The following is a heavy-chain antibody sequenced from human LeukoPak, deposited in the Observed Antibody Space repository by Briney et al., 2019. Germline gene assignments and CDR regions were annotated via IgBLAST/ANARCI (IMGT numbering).Heavy chain of an antibody. CDR1: RGSISSSSYY. D-gene: IGHD3-3*01. J-gene: IGHJ4*02. V-gene: IGHV4-61*01. Sequence: SETLSLTCTVSRGSISSSSYYWSWIRQPPGKGLEWIGYIYYSGSTNYNPSLKSRVTISVDTSKNQFSLKLSSVTAADTAVYYCARADKKYYDFWSGYSDSGYYFDYWGQGTLVTVSS. CDR3: ARADKKYYDFWSGYSDSGYYFDY. CDR2: IYYSGST.